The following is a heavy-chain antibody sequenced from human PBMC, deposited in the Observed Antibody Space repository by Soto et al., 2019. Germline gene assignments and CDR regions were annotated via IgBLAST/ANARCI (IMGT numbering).Heavy chain of an antibody. D-gene: IGHD3-22*01. CDR1: GGSISSGGYY. J-gene: IGHJ5*02. V-gene: IGHV4-31*03. CDR2: IYYSGST. CDR3: ARDLGYDSSGYQTNWFDP. Sequence: PSETLSLTCTVSGGSISSGGYYWSWIRQHPEKGLEWIGYIYYSGSTYYNPSLKSRVTISVDTSKNQFSLKLSSVTAADTAVYYCARDLGYDSSGYQTNWFDPWGQGTLVTVSS.